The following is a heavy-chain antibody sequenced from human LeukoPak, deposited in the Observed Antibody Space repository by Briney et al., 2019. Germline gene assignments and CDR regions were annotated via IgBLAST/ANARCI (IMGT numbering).Heavy chain of an antibody. D-gene: IGHD3-9*01. CDR2: VSGRDDST. J-gene: IGHJ4*02. Sequence: GGSLRLSCAASGFTFSNYAMSWVRQAPGKGLEWVSAVSGRDDSTYYADSVKGRFTISRDNSKNTLYLQMNSLRAEDTAVYYCAKWGDYDILTGYYDSDYWGQGALVTVSS. V-gene: IGHV3-23*01. CDR3: AKWGDYDILTGYYDSDY. CDR1: GFTFSNYA.